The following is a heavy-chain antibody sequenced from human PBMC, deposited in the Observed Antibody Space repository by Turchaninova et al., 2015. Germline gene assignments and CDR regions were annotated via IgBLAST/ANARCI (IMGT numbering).Heavy chain of an antibody. J-gene: IGHJ4*02. CDR3: ARDGRNSYYFDY. V-gene: IGHV4-39*07. CDR1: GASIISSDYS. D-gene: IGHD4-23*01. CDR2: IYYSGST. Sequence: QLQLQESGPGLVKPSETLSLTCPVSGASIISSDYSWGWLRLPPGKGLEWIGIIYYSGSTYYNPSLKSRVTMSVDTSKNQFSLNLSSVTAADTAVYYCARDGRNSYYFDYWGQGTLVAVSS.